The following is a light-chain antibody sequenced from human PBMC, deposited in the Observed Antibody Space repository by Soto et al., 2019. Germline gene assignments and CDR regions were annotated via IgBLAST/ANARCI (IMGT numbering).Light chain of an antibody. Sequence: DIVLTHSPGTLSLSPGERATLSCRASQSVSSSYLAWYQQKPGQAPRLLIYGASSRATGIPDRFSGSGSGTDFTLTISRLEPEDFAVYYCQQYGSSPRFTFGPGTKVDIK. J-gene: IGKJ3*01. CDR3: QQYGSSPRFT. CDR1: QSVSSSY. V-gene: IGKV3-20*01. CDR2: GAS.